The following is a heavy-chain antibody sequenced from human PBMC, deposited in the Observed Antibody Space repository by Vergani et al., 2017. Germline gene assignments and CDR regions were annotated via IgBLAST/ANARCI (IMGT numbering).Heavy chain of an antibody. Sequence: QVQLQQWGAGLLKPSETLSLTCAVYGGSFSGYYWSWIRQPPGKGLEWIGEINHSGSTNYNPSLKSRVTISVDTSKNQFSLKLSSVTAADTAVYYCARGVGKYYDSSGYWGQGTLVTVSS. CDR2: INHSGST. CDR1: GGSFSGYY. CDR3: ARGVGKYYDSSGY. J-gene: IGHJ4*02. D-gene: IGHD3-22*01. V-gene: IGHV4-34*01.